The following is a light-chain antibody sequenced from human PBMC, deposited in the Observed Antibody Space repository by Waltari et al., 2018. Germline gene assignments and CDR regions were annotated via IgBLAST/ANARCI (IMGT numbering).Light chain of an antibody. CDR3: SSFTTSSTLL. Sequence: QSALTQPASGSPSSGASLPIPRTPTGNSVSVFHSLYWYLHPPGKAPNFIIYDVSHRPSGVSHRFSGSKSGNTASLTICGLQAEDEAVYYFSSFTTSSTLLFGGGTNLTVL. CDR1: GNSVSVFHS. CDR2: DVS. J-gene: IGLJ2*01. V-gene: IGLV2-14*03.